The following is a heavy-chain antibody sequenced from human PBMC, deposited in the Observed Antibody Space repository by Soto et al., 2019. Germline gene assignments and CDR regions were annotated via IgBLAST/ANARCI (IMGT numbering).Heavy chain of an antibody. CDR3: ARVTSSEEVRFLEWTEPHYYYYGMDV. V-gene: IGHV4-59*01. Sequence: PSETLSLTXTVSGGSISSYYWSWIRQPPGKGLEWIGYIYYSGSTNYNPSLKSRVTISVDTSKNQFSLKLSSVTAADTAVYYCARVTSSEEVRFLEWTEPHYYYYGMDVWGQGTTVTVSS. J-gene: IGHJ6*02. D-gene: IGHD3-3*01. CDR1: GGSISSYY. CDR2: IYYSGST.